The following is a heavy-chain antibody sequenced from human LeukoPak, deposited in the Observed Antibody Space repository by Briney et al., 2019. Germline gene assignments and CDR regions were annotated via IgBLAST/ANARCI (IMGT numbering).Heavy chain of an antibody. CDR1: GFTFSDYY. Sequence: GGSLRLSCEASGFTFSDYYINWIRQAPGKGLEWLSYIIGDSRFIEYAASVKGRFTISRDNAQNLLYLQMNSLRAEDTAIYYCARDLNTGMDVWGRGTTVTVSS. CDR3: ARDLNTGMDV. D-gene: IGHD2/OR15-2a*01. CDR2: IIGDSRFI. V-gene: IGHV3-11*01. J-gene: IGHJ6*02.